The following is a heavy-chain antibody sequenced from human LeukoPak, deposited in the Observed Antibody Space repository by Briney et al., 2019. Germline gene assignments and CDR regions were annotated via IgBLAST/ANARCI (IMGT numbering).Heavy chain of an antibody. J-gene: IGHJ4*02. D-gene: IGHD1-26*01. CDR3: AREVSGSYYFDY. CDR2: ISSSSSYI. CDR1: GFTFSSYS. Sequence: PGGSLRLSCAASGFTFSSYSMNWVRQAPGKGLEWVSSISSSSSYIYYADSVKGRFTISRDNAKNSLYLQMNSLRAEDTAVYYCAREVSGSYYFDYWGQGTLVTVSS. V-gene: IGHV3-21*01.